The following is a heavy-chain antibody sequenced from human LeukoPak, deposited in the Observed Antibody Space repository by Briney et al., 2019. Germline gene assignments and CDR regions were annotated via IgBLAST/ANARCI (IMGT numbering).Heavy chain of an antibody. CDR3: AKDFGYPTGSSSWFSGSSWNRNYYYYMDV. D-gene: IGHD6-13*01. CDR1: GFTFSSYG. J-gene: IGHJ6*03. V-gene: IGHV3-23*01. Sequence: PGGSLRLSCAASGFTFSSYGMSWVRQAPGKGLEWVSAISGSGGSTYYADSVKGRFTISRDNSKNTLYLQMNSLRAEDTAVYYCAKDFGYPTGSSSWFSGSSWNRNYYYYMDVWGKGTTVTISS. CDR2: ISGSGGST.